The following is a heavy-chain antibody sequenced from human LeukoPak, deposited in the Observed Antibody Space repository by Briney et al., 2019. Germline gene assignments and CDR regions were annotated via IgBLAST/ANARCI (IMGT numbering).Heavy chain of an antibody. D-gene: IGHD6-19*01. V-gene: IGHV4-34*01. Sequence: SETLSLTCAVYGGSFSGYYWSWIRQPPGKGLEWIGEINHSGSTNYNPSLKSRVTISVDTSKNQFSLKLSSVTAADTAVYYCARSTSSGWYDYWGQGTLVSVCS. CDR2: INHSGST. J-gene: IGHJ4*02. CDR1: GGSFSGYY. CDR3: ARSTSSGWYDY.